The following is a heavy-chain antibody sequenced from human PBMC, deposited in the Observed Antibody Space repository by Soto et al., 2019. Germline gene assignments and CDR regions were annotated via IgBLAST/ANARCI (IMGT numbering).Heavy chain of an antibody. Sequence: GGSLRLSCAASGFTFDDYAMHWVRQAPGKGLEWVSGISWNSGSIGYADSVKGRFTISRDNAKNSLYLQMNSLRAEDTALYYCAKDIGDTARTSPYYYYYGMDVWGQGTTVTVSS. CDR3: AKDIGDTARTSPYYYYYGMDV. D-gene: IGHD5-18*01. CDR2: ISWNSGSI. V-gene: IGHV3-9*01. CDR1: GFTFDDYA. J-gene: IGHJ6*02.